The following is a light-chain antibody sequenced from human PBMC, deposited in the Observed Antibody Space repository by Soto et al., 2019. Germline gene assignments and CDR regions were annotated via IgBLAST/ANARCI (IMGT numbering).Light chain of an antibody. J-gene: IGKJ5*01. V-gene: IGKV3-11*01. Sequence: EIVLPQSPATLSLSPGESAPLSCRASQSVSSYLAWYQQKPGQAPRLLIYDASNRATGIPARFSGSGSGTDFTLTISSLEPEDFAVYYCQQRSNWPPITFGKGTRLEIK. CDR1: QSVSSY. CDR2: DAS. CDR3: QQRSNWPPIT.